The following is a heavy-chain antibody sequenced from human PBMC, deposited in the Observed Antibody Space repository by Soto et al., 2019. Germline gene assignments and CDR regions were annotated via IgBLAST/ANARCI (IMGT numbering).Heavy chain of an antibody. Sequence: SETLSLTCAVYGGSFSGYYWSWIRQPPGKGLEWIGEINHSGSTNYNPSLKSRVTISVDTSKNQFSLKLSSVTAADTAVYYCARGAHLWFGELGNWFDPWGQGTLVTSPQ. CDR2: INHSGST. D-gene: IGHD3-10*01. CDR1: GGSFSGYY. J-gene: IGHJ5*02. CDR3: ARGAHLWFGELGNWFDP. V-gene: IGHV4-34*01.